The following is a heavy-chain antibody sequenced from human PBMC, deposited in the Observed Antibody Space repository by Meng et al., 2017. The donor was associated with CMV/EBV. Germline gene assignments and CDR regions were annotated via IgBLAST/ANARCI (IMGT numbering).Heavy chain of an antibody. J-gene: IGHJ5*02. Sequence: SGLTFPCFTFSWLPPAPGLGLECMLTIIPILGIATSAQQFQGRFTISADNSPSTAYLELSSLRSEDTAVYFCASRPWGSAPFHPWGQGTLVTVSS. CDR2: IIPILGIA. CDR1: GLTFPCFT. D-gene: IGHD3-16*01. V-gene: IGHV1-69*02. CDR3: ASRPWGSAPFHP.